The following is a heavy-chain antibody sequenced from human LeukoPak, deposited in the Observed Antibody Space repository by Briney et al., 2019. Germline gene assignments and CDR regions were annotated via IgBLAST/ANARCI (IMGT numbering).Heavy chain of an antibody. CDR2: IIPIFGTA. CDR3: ARATAAAPYYGMDV. D-gene: IGHD6-13*01. V-gene: IGHV1-69*13. Sequence: SVKVSCKASGYTFTGYYMHWVRQAPGQGLEWMGGIIPIFGTANYAQKFQGRVTMTADESTSTAYMELSSLRSEDTAVYYCARATAAAPYYGMDVWGQGTTVTVSS. CDR1: GYTFTGYY. J-gene: IGHJ6*02.